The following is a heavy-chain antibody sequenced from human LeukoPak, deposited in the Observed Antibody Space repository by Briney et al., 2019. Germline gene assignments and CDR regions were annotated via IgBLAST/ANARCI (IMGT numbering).Heavy chain of an antibody. D-gene: IGHD6-19*01. Sequence: GGSLRLSCAASGFTFSSYAMSWVRQAPGKGLEWVSAISGSGGSANYADSVKGRFTISRDNSKNTLYLQMNSLRAEDTAVYYCAKDLRPYSSGWLYWGQGILVTVSS. CDR1: GFTFSSYA. CDR2: ISGSGGSA. J-gene: IGHJ4*02. CDR3: AKDLRPYSSGWLY. V-gene: IGHV3-23*01.